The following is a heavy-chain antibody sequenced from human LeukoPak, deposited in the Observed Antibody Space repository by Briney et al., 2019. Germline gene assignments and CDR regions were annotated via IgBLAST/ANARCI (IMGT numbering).Heavy chain of an antibody. V-gene: IGHV4-38-2*02. J-gene: IGHJ5*02. D-gene: IGHD5-12*01. CDR1: GYSISSGYY. CDR3: ARDLGYSGFDWAP. CDR2: IYSSGNT. Sequence: SETLSLTCTDSGYSISSGYYWGWIRQPPGKRLEWVGSIYSSGNTYYNPTLKSRVTMSVDTSKNQFSLNLTSVTAADAAVYYCARDLGYSGFDWAPWGQGTLVTVSS.